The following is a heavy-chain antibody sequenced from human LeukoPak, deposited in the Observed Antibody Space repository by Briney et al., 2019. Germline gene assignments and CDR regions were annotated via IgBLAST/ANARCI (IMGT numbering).Heavy chain of an antibody. CDR1: GYTFTSYD. Sequence: ASVKVSCKASGYTFTSYDINWVRQATGQGLEWMGWVNPNSGNTGYAQKFQGRVTMTRNTSISTAYMELSSLRSEDTAVYYCARGPPIPATVTDDAFDIWGQGTMVTVSS. J-gene: IGHJ3*02. CDR2: VNPNSGNT. V-gene: IGHV1-8*01. CDR3: ARGPPIPATVTDDAFDI. D-gene: IGHD2-2*02.